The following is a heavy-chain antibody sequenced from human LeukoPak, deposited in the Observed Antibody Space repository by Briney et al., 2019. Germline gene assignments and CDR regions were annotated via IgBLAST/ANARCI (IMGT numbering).Heavy chain of an antibody. CDR2: INPNNNGT. CDR1: GYTFNDYY. V-gene: IGHV1-2*02. D-gene: IGHD3-10*01. J-gene: IGHJ4*02. Sequence: ASVKVSCKASGYTFNDYYIHRVRQAPGQGLEWMGWINPNNNGTNYAQKFRDRVTMTGERSITTTYLEVTRLRSDDTAVYYCATDRGIRGVTDYWGQGTLVTVTS. CDR3: ATDRGIRGVTDY.